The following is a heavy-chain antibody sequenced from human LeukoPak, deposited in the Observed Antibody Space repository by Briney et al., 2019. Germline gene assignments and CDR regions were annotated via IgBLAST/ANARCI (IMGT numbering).Heavy chain of an antibody. CDR1: GGTFSSYA. CDR2: IIPIFGTA. V-gene: IGHV1-69*06. J-gene: IGHJ4*02. D-gene: IGHD5-18*01. Sequence: SVKVSCKASGGTFSSYAISWVRQAPGQGLEWMGGIIPIFGTANYAQKFQGRVTITADKSTSTAYMELSSLRSEDTAVDYCARVRELWSAVVSYYFDYWGQGTLVTVSS. CDR3: ARVRELWSAVVSYYFDY.